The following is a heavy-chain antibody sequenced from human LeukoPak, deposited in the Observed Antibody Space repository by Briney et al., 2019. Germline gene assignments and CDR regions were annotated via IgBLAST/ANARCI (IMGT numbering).Heavy chain of an antibody. CDR3: ARVGSCGGSCLDY. CDR1: GGSISSYY. J-gene: IGHJ4*02. D-gene: IGHD2-15*01. CDR2: IYYSGST. V-gene: IGHV4-59*12. Sequence: SETLSLTCTVSGGSISSYYWSWIRQPPGKGLEWIGYIYYSGSTNYNPSLKSRVTMSVDTSKNQFSLKLSSVTAADTAVYYCARVGSCGGSCLDYWGQGTLVTVSS.